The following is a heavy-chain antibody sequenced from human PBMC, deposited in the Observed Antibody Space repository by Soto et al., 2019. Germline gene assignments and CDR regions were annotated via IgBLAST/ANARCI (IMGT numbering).Heavy chain of an antibody. CDR1: GFTFSSYG. J-gene: IGHJ4*02. Sequence: QVQLVESGGGVVQPGRSLRLSCAASGFTFSSYGMHWVRQAPGKGLEWVAVISYDGSNKYYADSVKGRFTISRDNSKNTLYLQMNSLRAADTAVYYCSSLWFGELDYWGQGTLVTVSS. CDR3: SSLWFGELDY. V-gene: IGHV3-30*03. CDR2: ISYDGSNK. D-gene: IGHD3-10*01.